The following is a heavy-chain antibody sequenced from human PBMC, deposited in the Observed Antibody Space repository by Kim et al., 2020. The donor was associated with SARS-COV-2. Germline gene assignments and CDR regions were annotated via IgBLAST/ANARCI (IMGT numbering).Heavy chain of an antibody. CDR3: ARDIGELVKNYYYYYGMDV. J-gene: IGHJ6*02. Sequence: GGSLRLSCAASGFTFSSYWMHWVRQAPGKGLVWVSRINSDGSSTSYADSVKGRFTISRDNAKNTLYLQMNSLRAEDTAVYYCARDIGELVKNYYYYYGMDVWGQGTTVTVSS. CDR2: INSDGSST. V-gene: IGHV3-74*01. D-gene: IGHD1-26*01. CDR1: GFTFSSYW.